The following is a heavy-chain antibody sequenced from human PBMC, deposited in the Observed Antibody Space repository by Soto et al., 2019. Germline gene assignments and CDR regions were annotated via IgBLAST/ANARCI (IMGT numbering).Heavy chain of an antibody. D-gene: IGHD2-21*02. CDR1: GFTFSSYE. CDR2: ISTSGGTT. V-gene: IGHV3-48*03. J-gene: IGHJ5*02. CDR3: ARPYCGGDCYLGRYNWFDP. Sequence: EVHLVESGGGLVQPGGSLRLSCAASGFTFSSYEMNWVRQAPGKGLEWISHISTSGGTTYYADSVKSRFTISRDNAKNSLDLQMNSLRVEDTAVYYCARPYCGGDCYLGRYNWFDPWGQGTLVTVSS.